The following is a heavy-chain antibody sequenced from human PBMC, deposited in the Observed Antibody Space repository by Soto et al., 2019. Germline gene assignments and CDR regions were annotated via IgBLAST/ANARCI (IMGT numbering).Heavy chain of an antibody. CDR1: GVSIRSGGXS. V-gene: IGHV4-31*03. J-gene: IGHJ4*02. D-gene: IGHD1-7*01. CDR2: MYYSVST. Sequence: LXCXVSGVSIRSGGXSWSWTRQHPGNGLDWIVYMYYSVSTYYNPSLKSRVTISVDMSKNQFSLKLGSVTAAHTAVSYCARGSNDSNSPGTPDYWGQGTLGTVSS. CDR3: ARGSNDSNSPGTPDY.